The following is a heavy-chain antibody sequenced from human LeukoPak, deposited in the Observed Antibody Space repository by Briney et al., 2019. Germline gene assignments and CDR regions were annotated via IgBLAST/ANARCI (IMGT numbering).Heavy chain of an antibody. CDR2: ISSSGSTI. Sequence: GGSLRLSCAASGFTFSSYEMNWVRQAPGKGLGWVSYISSSGSTIYYADSVKGRFTISRDNAKNSLYLQMNSLRAEDTAVYYCATLLWFGDPLGNYFDYWGQGTLVTVSS. CDR3: ATLLWFGDPLGNYFDY. J-gene: IGHJ4*02. CDR1: GFTFSSYE. V-gene: IGHV3-48*03. D-gene: IGHD3-10*01.